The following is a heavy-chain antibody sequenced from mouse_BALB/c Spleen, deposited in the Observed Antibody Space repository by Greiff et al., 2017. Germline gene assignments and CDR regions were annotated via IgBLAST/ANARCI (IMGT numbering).Heavy chain of an antibody. D-gene: IGHD2-1*01. CDR2: IFPGTGTT. Sequence: QVQLQQSGAELVKPGASVKLSCKTSGYTFTSYWIQWVKQRPGQGLGWIGEIFPGTGTTYYNEKFKGKATLTIDTSSSTAYMQLSSLPSEDSAVYFCARRGNSYAMDYWGQGTSVTVSS. CDR3: ARRGNSYAMDY. CDR1: GYTFTSYW. V-gene: IGHV1S132*01. J-gene: IGHJ4*01.